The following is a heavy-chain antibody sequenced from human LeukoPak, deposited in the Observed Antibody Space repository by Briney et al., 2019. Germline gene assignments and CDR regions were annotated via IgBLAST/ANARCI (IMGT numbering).Heavy chain of an antibody. CDR2: IIPIFGTA. V-gene: IGHV1-69*05. Sequence: GASVKVSCKASGGTFSSYAISWVRQAPGQGLEWMGGIIPIFGTANYAQKFQGRVTITTDESTSTAYMELSSLRSEDTAVYYCAREWISGGSGSYIRDYWGQGTLVTVSS. J-gene: IGHJ4*02. D-gene: IGHD3-10*01. CDR1: GGTFSSYA. CDR3: AREWISGGSGSYIRDY.